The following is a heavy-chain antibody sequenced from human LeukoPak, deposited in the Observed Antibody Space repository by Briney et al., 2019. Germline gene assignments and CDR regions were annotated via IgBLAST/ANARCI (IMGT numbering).Heavy chain of an antibody. CDR3: ARVAYGNNATPFDH. J-gene: IGHJ4*02. CDR2: INPNSGGT. CDR1: GYTFTDYY. D-gene: IGHD4-11*01. Sequence: ASVKVSCKASGYTFTDYYIHWVRQAPGQGPEWMGRINPNSGGTDSAQKFQGRVTMTRDTSITTAYMELSRLTSDETAVYYCARVAYGNNATPFDHWGQGTLVIVSS. V-gene: IGHV1-2*06.